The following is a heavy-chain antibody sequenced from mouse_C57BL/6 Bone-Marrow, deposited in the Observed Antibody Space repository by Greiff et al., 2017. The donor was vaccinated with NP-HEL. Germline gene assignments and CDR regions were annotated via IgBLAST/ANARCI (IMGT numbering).Heavy chain of an antibody. CDR1: GFTFNTYA. V-gene: IGHV10-3*01. CDR3: VRGSYSNYVRAYYYAMDY. D-gene: IGHD2-5*01. CDR2: IRSKSSNYAT. Sequence: EVKLVESGGGLVQPKGSLKLSCAASGFTFNTYAMHWVRQAPGKGLEWVARIRSKSSNYATYYADSVKDRFTISRDDSQSMLYLQMNNLKTEDTAMYYCVRGSYSNYVRAYYYAMDYWGQGTSVTVSS. J-gene: IGHJ4*01.